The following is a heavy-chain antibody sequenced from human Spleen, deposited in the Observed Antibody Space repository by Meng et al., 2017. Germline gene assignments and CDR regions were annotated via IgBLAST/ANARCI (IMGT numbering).Heavy chain of an antibody. J-gene: IGHJ4*02. CDR1: GYTFTAYF. D-gene: IGHD6-25*01. CDR2: INPKSGDT. V-gene: IGHV1-2*06. CDR3: ARDEDISAAGKLFGDY. Sequence: QGPLVQCGTEVRKPGASVKVSCKASGYTFTAYFMHWVRQAPGQGLEWMGRINPKSGDTHYAQRFQGRVTMTGDTSISTAYMELSGLRSDDTAMYYCARDEDISAAGKLFGDYWGQGTLVTVSS.